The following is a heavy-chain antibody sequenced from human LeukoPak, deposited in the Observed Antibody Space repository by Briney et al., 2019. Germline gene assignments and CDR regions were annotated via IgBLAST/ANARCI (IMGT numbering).Heavy chain of an antibody. CDR1: GFTFSSYG. CDR3: AKNELTGYYNWFDP. V-gene: IGHV3-30*18. CDR2: ISYDGSNK. D-gene: IGHD3-9*01. Sequence: PGGSLRLSCAASGFTFSSYGMHWVRQAPGKGLEWVAVISYDGSNKYYADSVKGRFTISRDNSKNTLYLQMNSLRAEDTAVYYCAKNELTGYYNWFDPWGQGILVTVSS. J-gene: IGHJ5*02.